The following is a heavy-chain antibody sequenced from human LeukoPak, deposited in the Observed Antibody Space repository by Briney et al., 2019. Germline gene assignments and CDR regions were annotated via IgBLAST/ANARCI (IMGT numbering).Heavy chain of an antibody. CDR3: AKESQLSYSGTFYIDY. J-gene: IGHJ4*02. CDR1: GFTFSSYA. Sequence: GGSLRLSCAASGFTFSSYAMSWVRQAPGKGLEWVSAISGSGGSTYYADSVKGRFTISRDSSKNTLYLQMYSLTTEDTAVYYCAKESQLSYSGTFYIDYWGQGTLVTVSS. CDR2: ISGSGGST. V-gene: IGHV3-23*01. D-gene: IGHD1-26*01.